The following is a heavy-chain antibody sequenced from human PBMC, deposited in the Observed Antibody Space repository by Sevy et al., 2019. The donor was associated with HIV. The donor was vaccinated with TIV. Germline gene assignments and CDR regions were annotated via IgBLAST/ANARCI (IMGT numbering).Heavy chain of an antibody. J-gene: IGHJ6*02. D-gene: IGHD2-15*01. CDR2: ISTSSNDI. CDR3: ARVVAYCSGGTCFPGYYYGMDV. CDR1: GFTLSSHN. V-gene: IGHV3-21*01. Sequence: GGSLRLSCVASGFTLSSHNMNWVRQAAGKGLEWVSSISTSSNDIYYADSVRGRFTISRDNARNSLYLQMNTLRAEDTAGYYGARVVAYCSGGTCFPGYYYGMDVWGQGTTVTVSS.